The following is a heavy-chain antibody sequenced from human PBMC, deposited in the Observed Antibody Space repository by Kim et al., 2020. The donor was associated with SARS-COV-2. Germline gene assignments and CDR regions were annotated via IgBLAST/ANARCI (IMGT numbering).Heavy chain of an antibody. Sequence: SVKVSCKASGGTFSSFVFSWVRQAPGQGLEWMGGIIPLYDTTIYAQTFKGRVTITADESTSTAYMELSSLRSEDTAVYYCAIQRDGYNYAIDPWGQGTVVTVSS. J-gene: IGHJ5*02. CDR1: GGTFSSFV. V-gene: IGHV1-69*13. CDR2: IIPLYDTT. D-gene: IGHD5-12*01. CDR3: AIQRDGYNYAIDP.